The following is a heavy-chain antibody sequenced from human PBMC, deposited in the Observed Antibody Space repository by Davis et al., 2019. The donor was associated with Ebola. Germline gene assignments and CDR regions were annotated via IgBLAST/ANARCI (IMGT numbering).Heavy chain of an antibody. V-gene: IGHV4-59*01. CDR2: IHYSGST. Sequence: SETLSLPCPPSGCSISSYYWSWIRQPPGKGLEWIGYIHYSGSTNYNPSLKSRVTISVDTSKNQFSLKLSSVTAADTAVYYCARLDYDFWSGYYTTNWFDPWGQGTLVTVSS. CDR3: ARLDYDFWSGYYTTNWFDP. J-gene: IGHJ5*02. D-gene: IGHD3-3*01. CDR1: GCSISSYY.